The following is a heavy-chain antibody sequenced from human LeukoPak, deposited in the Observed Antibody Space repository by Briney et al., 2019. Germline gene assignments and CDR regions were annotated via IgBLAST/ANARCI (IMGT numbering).Heavy chain of an antibody. D-gene: IGHD4-17*01. CDR3: ARRHDYGFFFDY. V-gene: IGHV5-51*01. Sequence: GESLKTSCKTPGYSFHTYWIAWVRQMPGKGLEWMGNINPGDSDIRYSPTFQGQVTISANKSTSTAYLQWSSLQATDTAMYFCARRHDYGFFFDYWGQGTLITVSS. J-gene: IGHJ4*02. CDR2: INPGDSDI. CDR1: GYSFHTYW.